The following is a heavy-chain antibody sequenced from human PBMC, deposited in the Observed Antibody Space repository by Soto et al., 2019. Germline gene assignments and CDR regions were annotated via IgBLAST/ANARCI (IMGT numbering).Heavy chain of an antibody. CDR1: GYTFTSYG. CDR2: ISAYNGNT. J-gene: IGHJ5*02. D-gene: IGHD3-3*01. Sequence: ASVKVSCKASGYTFTSYGISWVRQAPGQGLEWMGWISAYNGNTNYAQKLQGRVTMTTDTSTSTAYMELRSLRSDDTAVYYCARVLPDYDFWSGYWFDPWGQGTLVNVSS. V-gene: IGHV1-18*01. CDR3: ARVLPDYDFWSGYWFDP.